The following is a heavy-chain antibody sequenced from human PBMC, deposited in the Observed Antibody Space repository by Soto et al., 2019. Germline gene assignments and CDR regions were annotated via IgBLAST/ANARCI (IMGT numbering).Heavy chain of an antibody. J-gene: IGHJ6*02. CDR3: ANAQPGISGWGGHGMDV. CDR2: ISGSGGST. Sequence: PGGSLRLSCAASGFTFRSYAMSWVRQAPGKGLEWVSAISGSGGSTYYADSVKGRFTISRDKSESTLYLQMNSLRAEDTAVYSCANAQPGISGWGGHGMDVWGQGTTVTV. V-gene: IGHV3-23*01. CDR1: GFTFRSYA. D-gene: IGHD6-19*01.